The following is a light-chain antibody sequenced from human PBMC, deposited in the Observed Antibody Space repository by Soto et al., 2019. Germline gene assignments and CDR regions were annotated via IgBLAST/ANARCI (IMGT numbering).Light chain of an antibody. V-gene: IGKV3-20*01. CDR2: VVS. Sequence: ETVLTQSPGTLSLSPGERATLSCRASQSVSSNYLVWYQQKPGQAPRLLISVVSTRATGIPDRFSGSGSGTDFTLTISRLEPEDVAVYYCQQYAPSPAITFGQGTRVEIK. J-gene: IGKJ5*01. CDR1: QSVSSNY. CDR3: QQYAPSPAIT.